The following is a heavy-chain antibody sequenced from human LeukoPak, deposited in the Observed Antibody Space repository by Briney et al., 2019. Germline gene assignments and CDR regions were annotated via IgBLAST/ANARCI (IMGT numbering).Heavy chain of an antibody. CDR3: AEVWAGSTGYYFDY. Sequence: GGSLRLSCAASGFTFSSYAMGWVRQAPGKGLEWVSAISGSGGVTYYADSVQGRFTISRDNSKDTLYLQMNSLRAEDTAVFYCAEVWAGSTGYYFDYWGQGTLVTVSS. D-gene: IGHD3-22*01. CDR1: GFTFSSYA. V-gene: IGHV3-23*01. CDR2: ISGSGGVT. J-gene: IGHJ4*02.